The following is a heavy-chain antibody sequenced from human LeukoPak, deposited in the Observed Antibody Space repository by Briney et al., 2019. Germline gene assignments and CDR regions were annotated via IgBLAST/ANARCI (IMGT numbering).Heavy chain of an antibody. D-gene: IGHD5-12*01. Sequence: GGSLRLSCTASGFTFSSYAVSWVRQAPGKGLEWVSVISASGDTTYYADSVKGRFTISRDNSKNTLYLQMNSLRAEDTAVYYCAREGYRAGYGDYFDYWGQGTLVTVSS. V-gene: IGHV3-23*01. CDR2: ISASGDTT. CDR1: GFTFSSYA. J-gene: IGHJ4*02. CDR3: AREGYRAGYGDYFDY.